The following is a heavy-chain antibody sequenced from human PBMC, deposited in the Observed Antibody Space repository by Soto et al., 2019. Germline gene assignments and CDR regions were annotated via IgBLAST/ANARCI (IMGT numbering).Heavy chain of an antibody. J-gene: IGHJ3*02. CDR3: ERDRCYDSSGYHYAFDI. D-gene: IGHD3-22*01. CDR2: IIPIFGKA. Sequence: PMASVKVSCKASGGTFSSYAMSWARQAPGDGVEWMGGIIPIFGKANYAQKFQGRVTITADEPTSTAYMELSSLRTEDTAVYYCERDRCYDSSGYHYAFDIWGQGTMVTVSS. V-gene: IGHV1-69*13. CDR1: GGTFSSYA.